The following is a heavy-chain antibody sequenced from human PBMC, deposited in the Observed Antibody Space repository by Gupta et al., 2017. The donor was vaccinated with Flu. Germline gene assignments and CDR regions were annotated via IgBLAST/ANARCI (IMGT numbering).Heavy chain of an antibody. J-gene: IGHJ3*01. D-gene: IGHD3-16*02. Sequence: QVQLVESGGGLVKPGGSLRLSCAASGFTFSDFYMSWIRQAPGKGLEWVSYISGAGKTLDYTDSLKGRFTISRDNAKNSLYLQMNSLRPEDTAVYYCARGKVYLTLWGQGTMVTVSS. V-gene: IGHV3-11*01. CDR2: ISGAGKTL. CDR1: GFTFSDFY. CDR3: ARGKVYLTL.